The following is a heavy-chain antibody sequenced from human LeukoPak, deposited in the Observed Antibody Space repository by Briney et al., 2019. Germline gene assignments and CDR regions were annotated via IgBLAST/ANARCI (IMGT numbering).Heavy chain of an antibody. Sequence: ASVKVSCKASGGTFSSYAISWVRQAPGQGLEWMGGIIPIFGTANYAQKFQGRVTITTDESTSTAYMELSSLRSEDTAVYYCARRRGVVTGGAFDIWGQGTMVTVSS. CDR2: IIPIFGTA. V-gene: IGHV1-69*05. D-gene: IGHD4-23*01. CDR1: GGTFSSYA. J-gene: IGHJ3*02. CDR3: ARRRGVVTGGAFDI.